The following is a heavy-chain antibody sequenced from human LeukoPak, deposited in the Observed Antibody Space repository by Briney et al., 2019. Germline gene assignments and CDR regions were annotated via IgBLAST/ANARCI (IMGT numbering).Heavy chain of an antibody. CDR3: ASTKWERDY. J-gene: IGHJ4*02. CDR1: GGSISSGGYS. Sequence: PSETLSLTCAVSGGSISSGGYSWSWIRQPPGKGLEWIGYIYHSGSTYYNPSLKSRVTISVDTSKNQFSLKLSSVTAADTAVYYCASTKWERDYWGQGTLVTVSS. V-gene: IGHV4-30-2*01. CDR2: IYHSGST. D-gene: IGHD1-26*01.